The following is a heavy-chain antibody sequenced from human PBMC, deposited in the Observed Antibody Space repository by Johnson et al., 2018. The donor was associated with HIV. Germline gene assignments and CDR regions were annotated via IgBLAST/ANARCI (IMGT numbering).Heavy chain of an antibody. CDR1: GFSFSTYN. V-gene: IGHV3-30*18. D-gene: IGHD5-18*01. J-gene: IGHJ3*01. CDR3: AKERTAMVTPFDA. CDR2: ISYSGSDT. Sequence: QEQLVESGGGVVQPGRSLRLSCAASGFSFSTYNMHWVRHAPGRGLEWVAFISYSGSDTYYVDSVQGRFTVSRDNSENTLFLQMNSLRDEDTAVYYCAKERTAMVTPFDAWGQGTRVTVSS.